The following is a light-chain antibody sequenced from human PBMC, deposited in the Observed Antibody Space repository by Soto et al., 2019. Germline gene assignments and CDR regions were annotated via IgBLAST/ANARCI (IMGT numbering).Light chain of an antibody. Sequence: QTALTQPRSVYGSPGQSVTISCTGASSDVGGHNYVSWHQQHPGKAPKLMIYDVNKRPSGVPDRFSGSKSGNTASLTISGLQAEDEADYYCCSYAGSNTYVCGTGTKVTVL. CDR2: DVN. CDR3: CSYAGSNTYV. V-gene: IGLV2-11*01. J-gene: IGLJ1*01. CDR1: SSDVGGHNY.